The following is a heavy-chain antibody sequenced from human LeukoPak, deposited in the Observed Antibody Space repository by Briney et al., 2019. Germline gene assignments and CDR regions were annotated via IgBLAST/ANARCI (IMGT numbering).Heavy chain of an antibody. J-gene: IGHJ4*02. CDR3: ARDGAQQLVPGY. V-gene: IGHV1-46*01. Sequence: ASVEVSCKASGYTFTSYYMHWVRQAPGQGLEWMGIINPSGGSTSYAQKFQGRVTMTRDTSTSTVYMELSSLRSEDTAVYYCARDGAQQLVPGYWGQGTLVTVSS. D-gene: IGHD6-13*01. CDR1: GYTFTSYY. CDR2: INPSGGST.